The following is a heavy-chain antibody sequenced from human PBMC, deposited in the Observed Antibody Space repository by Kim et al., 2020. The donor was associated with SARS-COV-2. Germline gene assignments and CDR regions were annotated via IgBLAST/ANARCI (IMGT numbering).Heavy chain of an antibody. D-gene: IGHD2-15*01. J-gene: IGHJ6*02. Sequence: YAVSVKSRITINPDTSKNQFSLQLNSVTPEDTAVYYCAAATDYYYYGMDVWGQGTTVTVSS. V-gene: IGHV6-1*01. CDR3: AAATDYYYYGMDV.